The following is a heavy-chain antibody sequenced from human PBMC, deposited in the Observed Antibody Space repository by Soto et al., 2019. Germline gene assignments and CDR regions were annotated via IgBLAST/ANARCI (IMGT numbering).Heavy chain of an antibody. CDR2: IIPVFGTT. D-gene: IGHD3-16*01. J-gene: IGHJ5*02. V-gene: IGHV1-69*01. CDR1: GGIFSSYA. CDR3: AMGGSPYVWFNES. Sequence: QEQLVQSGAEVKKPGSSMKVSCKASGGIFSSYAISWVRQAPGQGLEWMGGIIPVFGTTNYAQKFQDRVTITADESTNTAYMERSSLRSADTAMYYCAMGGSPYVWFNESWGQGPLVTVSS.